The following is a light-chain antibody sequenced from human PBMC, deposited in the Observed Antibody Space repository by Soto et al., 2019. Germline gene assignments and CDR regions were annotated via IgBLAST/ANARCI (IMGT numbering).Light chain of an antibody. V-gene: IGKV2-30*01. CDR3: MQGTHWPTT. Sequence: DVVMTQSPLSLPVTLGQPASISCRSSQSLVYSDGYAYLNWFHQRPSQSPRRLIYTVSKRASGVPGRFSGSGSGTYFQLRISRVEADYVVVYYCMQGTHWPTTFGQGTKVEIK. J-gene: IGKJ1*01. CDR1: QSLVYSDGYAY. CDR2: TVS.